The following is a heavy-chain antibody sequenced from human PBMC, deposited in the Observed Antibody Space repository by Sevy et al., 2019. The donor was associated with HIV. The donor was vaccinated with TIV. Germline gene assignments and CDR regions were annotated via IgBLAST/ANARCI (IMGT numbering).Heavy chain of an antibody. Sequence: SETLSLTCTVSGGSINNKAYYWAWIRQPPGKGLEWIGSMSYNGNSYYNPSLNCRVTISLDTSKNQFSLRLTFVTAADTAVYYCARRLAAAGGGNEYFQPWDQGTLVTVSS. J-gene: IGHJ1*01. CDR1: GGSINNKAYY. CDR2: MSYNGNS. V-gene: IGHV4-39*01. CDR3: ARRLAAAGGGNEYFQP. D-gene: IGHD6-13*01.